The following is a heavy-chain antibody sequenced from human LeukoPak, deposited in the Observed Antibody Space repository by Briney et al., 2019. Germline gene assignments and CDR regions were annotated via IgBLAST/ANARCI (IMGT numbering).Heavy chain of an antibody. CDR3: ARTVVAADYWFDP. D-gene: IGHD2-15*01. Sequence: SETLSLTCAVYGGSFSGYYWSWIRQPPGKGLEWIGETNHSGSTNYNPSLKSRVTISVDTSKNQFSLKLSSVTAADTAVYYCARTVVAADYWFDPWGQGTLVTVSS. CDR2: TNHSGST. V-gene: IGHV4-34*01. J-gene: IGHJ5*02. CDR1: GGSFSGYY.